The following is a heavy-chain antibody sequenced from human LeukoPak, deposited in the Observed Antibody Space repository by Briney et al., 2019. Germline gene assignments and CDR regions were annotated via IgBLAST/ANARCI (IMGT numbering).Heavy chain of an antibody. J-gene: IGHJ6*03. CDR2: ISAYNDNT. Sequence: ASVKVSCKASGYSFSTYGITWVRQAPGQGLEWMGWISAYNDNTNYAQKLQGRVTMTTDTSTSTAYMELRSLRSDDTAVYYCAREGVGSGWYHHYYYYMDVWGKGTTVTISS. D-gene: IGHD6-19*01. CDR3: AREGVGSGWYHHYYYYMDV. V-gene: IGHV1-18*01. CDR1: GYSFSTYG.